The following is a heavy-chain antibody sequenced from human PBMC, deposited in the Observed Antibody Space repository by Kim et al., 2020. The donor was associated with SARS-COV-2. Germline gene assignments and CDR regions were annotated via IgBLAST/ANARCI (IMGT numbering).Heavy chain of an antibody. Sequence: GGSLRLSCAASGFTFSSYGMHWVRQAPGKGLEWVAVISYDGSNKYYADSVKGRFTISRDNSKNTLYLQMNSLRAEDTAVYYCARATIPIAVAGRGMDVWGQGTTVTVSS. CDR1: GFTFSSYG. J-gene: IGHJ6*02. CDR2: ISYDGSNK. CDR3: ARATIPIAVAGRGMDV. V-gene: IGHV3-33*05. D-gene: IGHD6-19*01.